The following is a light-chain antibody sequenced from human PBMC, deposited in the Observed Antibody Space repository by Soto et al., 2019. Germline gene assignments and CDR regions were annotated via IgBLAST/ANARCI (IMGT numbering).Light chain of an antibody. CDR2: WAS. V-gene: IGKV4-1*01. CDR1: QSVLYSPNERGT. Sequence: EIVMTQSPDSLAVSLGERATIKCKSSQSVLYSPNERGTLAWFQQKPGQPPKALIYWASSRESGVPDRFSGSGSGTDFTLSISSLQAEDVAVYFCQQYFTTPWTFGQGTKVEI. CDR3: QQYFTTPWT. J-gene: IGKJ1*01.